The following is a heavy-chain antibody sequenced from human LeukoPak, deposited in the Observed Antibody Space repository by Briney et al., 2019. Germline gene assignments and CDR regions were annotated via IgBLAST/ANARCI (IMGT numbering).Heavy chain of an antibody. CDR2: IYSSGST. CDR3: ARRNDFAI. Sequence: SETLSLTCTVSGGSITDHYWSWIRQPPGKGLEWIGYIYSSGSTEYKPSLKSRATISADTSKNQFSLKLTSVTAADTAIYYCARRNDFAIWGQGTMVTVSS. J-gene: IGHJ3*02. CDR1: GGSITDHY. V-gene: IGHV4-4*08.